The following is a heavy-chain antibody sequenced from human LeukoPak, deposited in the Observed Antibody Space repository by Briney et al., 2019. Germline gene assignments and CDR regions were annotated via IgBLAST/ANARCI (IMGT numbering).Heavy chain of an antibody. V-gene: IGHV4-4*07. CDR2: IYTSGST. Sequence: PSETLSLTCDVSGYSIRSGYYWGWIRQPAGKGLEWIGRIYTSGSTNYNPSLKSRVTMSVDTSKNQFSLKLSSVTAADTAVYYCARVESSSSYFDYWGQGTLVTVSS. D-gene: IGHD6-6*01. CDR3: ARVESSSSYFDY. J-gene: IGHJ4*02. CDR1: GYSIRSGYY.